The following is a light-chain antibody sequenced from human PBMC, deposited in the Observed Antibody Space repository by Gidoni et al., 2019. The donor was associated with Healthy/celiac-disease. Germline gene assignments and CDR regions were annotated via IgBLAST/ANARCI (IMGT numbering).Light chain of an antibody. CDR2: GAS. CDR1: QVGSSN. J-gene: IGKJ2*01. Sequence: EIVMTQSPATLSCSPGERATHPRRASQVGSSNLAWYQQKPGQAPRLLIYGASTRATGIPARFSGSGSGTEFTLTISRLHSEDFAVYYCQQYSNWPHTFGQGTKLEIK. CDR3: QQYSNWPHT. V-gene: IGKV3-15*01.